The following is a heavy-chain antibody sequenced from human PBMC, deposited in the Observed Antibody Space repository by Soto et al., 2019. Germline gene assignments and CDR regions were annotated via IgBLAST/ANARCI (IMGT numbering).Heavy chain of an antibody. CDR2: ISAGGDRV. Sequence: EVQLLESGGGLVQPGGSLRLSCAASGFTFNTYAMGWVRQAPGEGLEWVSLISAGGDRVYYAIPAMGRFTISRDNSKNTLYLQVNSLRAEDTAVYYCATQDFRGTTGTTWGQGTLVTVSS. CDR3: ATQDFRGTTGTT. J-gene: IGHJ4*02. V-gene: IGHV3-23*01. D-gene: IGHD1-1*01. CDR1: GFTFNTYA.